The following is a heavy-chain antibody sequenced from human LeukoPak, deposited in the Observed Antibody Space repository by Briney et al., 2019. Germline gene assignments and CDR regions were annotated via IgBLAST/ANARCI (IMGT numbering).Heavy chain of an antibody. V-gene: IGHV3-73*01. CDR1: GFTFSGSA. J-gene: IGHJ4*02. Sequence: PGGSLRLSCAASGFTFSGSAMHWVRQASGKGLEWVGRTRSKANSYATAYAASVKGRFTISRDDSKNTAYLQMNSLKTEDTAVYYCTRHAYGDPRFDYWGQGTLVTVSS. CDR3: TRHAYGDPRFDY. D-gene: IGHD4-17*01. CDR2: TRSKANSYAT.